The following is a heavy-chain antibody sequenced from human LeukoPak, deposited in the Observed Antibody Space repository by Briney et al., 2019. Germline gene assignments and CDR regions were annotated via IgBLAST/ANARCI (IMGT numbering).Heavy chain of an antibody. Sequence: ASVKVSCKASGYTFTSYDINWVRQATGQGLEWMGWMNPNSGNTGYAQKFQGRVTMTRNTSISTAYMELSSLRSEDTAVYYCAREYYYDSSGYTSYYFDYWGQGTLVTVSS. D-gene: IGHD3-22*01. CDR2: MNPNSGNT. V-gene: IGHV1-8*01. CDR1: GYTFTSYD. J-gene: IGHJ4*02. CDR3: AREYYYDSSGYTSYYFDY.